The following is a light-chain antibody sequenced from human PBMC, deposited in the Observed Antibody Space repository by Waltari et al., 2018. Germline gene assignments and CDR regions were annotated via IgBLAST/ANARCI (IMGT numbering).Light chain of an antibody. Sequence: DIQMTQSPASLAASLGDRVTITCRPSQSVTTSLNWYQQKSGEPPKLLISAASSFQSGVPSRFSGSGSGTDFTLTITHLQPEDVATYFCQHSHSPPFTFGPGTKV. CDR1: QSVTTS. J-gene: IGKJ3*01. CDR3: QHSHSPPFT. CDR2: AAS. V-gene: IGKV1-39*01.